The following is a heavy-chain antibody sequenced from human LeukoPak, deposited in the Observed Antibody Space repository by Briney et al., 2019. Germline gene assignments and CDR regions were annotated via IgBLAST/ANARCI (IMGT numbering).Heavy chain of an antibody. CDR1: GGSISSYY. J-gene: IGHJ5*02. Sequence: SETLSLTCTVSGGSISSYYWSWIRQPPGKGLEWIGYIYYSGSTNYNPSLKSRVTISVDTSENQFSLKLSSVTAADTAVYYCASSTQDDYGDNNWFDPWGQGTLVTVSP. CDR3: ASSTQDDYGDNNWFDP. D-gene: IGHD4-17*01. CDR2: IYYSGST. V-gene: IGHV4-59*01.